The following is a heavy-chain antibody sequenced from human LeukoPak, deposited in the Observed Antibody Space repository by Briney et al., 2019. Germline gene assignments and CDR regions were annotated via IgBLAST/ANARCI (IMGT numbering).Heavy chain of an antibody. D-gene: IGHD6-13*01. CDR3: ARESSSWFDY. J-gene: IGHJ4*02. CDR1: GFTVSSNY. V-gene: IGHV3-53*01. CDR2: IYSGGST. Sequence: PGGSLRLSCAASGFTVSSNYMSWVRQAPGKRLEWVSVIYSGGSTYYADSVKGRFTISRDNSKNTLYLQMNSLRAEDTAVYYCARESSSWFDYWGQGTLVTDSS.